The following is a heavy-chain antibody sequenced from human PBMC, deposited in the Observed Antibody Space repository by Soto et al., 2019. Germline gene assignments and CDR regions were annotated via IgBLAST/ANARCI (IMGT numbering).Heavy chain of an antibody. CDR2: MNPNSGNT. CDR1: GYTFTSYD. J-gene: IGHJ4*02. D-gene: IGHD5-12*01. Sequence: QVQLVQSGAEVKKPGASVKVSCKASGYTFTSYDINWVRQAAGQGLEWMGWMNPNSGNTGYAQKFQGRVTMTRNTSISTAYMELNSLRSEDTAVYYCASGSLVAASEFDYWGQGTLVTVSS. V-gene: IGHV1-8*01. CDR3: ASGSLVAASEFDY.